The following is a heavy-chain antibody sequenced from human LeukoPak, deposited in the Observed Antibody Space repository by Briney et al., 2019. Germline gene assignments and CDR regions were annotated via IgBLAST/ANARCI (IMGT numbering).Heavy chain of an antibody. J-gene: IGHJ3*02. CDR1: GFTFDDYG. V-gene: IGHV3-9*03. CDR3: AKDTSSSHDAFDI. D-gene: IGHD6-6*01. CDR2: ISWNSGFI. Sequence: GGSLRLSCSASGFTFDDYGMHWVRQAPGKGLEWVAGISWNSGFIGYGDSVKGRFTISRDNAKNSLYLQMNSLRAEDMAFYYSAKDTSSSHDAFDIWGQGTMVTVSS.